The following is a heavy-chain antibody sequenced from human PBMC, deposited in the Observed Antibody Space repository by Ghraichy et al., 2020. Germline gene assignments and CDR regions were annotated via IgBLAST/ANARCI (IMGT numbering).Heavy chain of an antibody. V-gene: IGHV3-74*01. D-gene: IGHD3-3*01. CDR3: AREGFLEWLFQGVDAFDI. J-gene: IGHJ3*02. CDR2: INSDGSST. CDR1: GFTFSSYW. Sequence: GGSLRLTCAASGFTFSSYWMHWVRQAPGKGLVWVSRINSDGSSTSYADSVKGRFTISRDNAKNTLYLQMNSLRAEDTAVYYCAREGFLEWLFQGVDAFDIWGQGTMVTVSS.